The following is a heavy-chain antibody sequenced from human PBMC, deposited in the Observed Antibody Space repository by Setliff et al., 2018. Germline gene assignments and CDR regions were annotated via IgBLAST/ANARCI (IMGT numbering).Heavy chain of an antibody. CDR3: FGAGTCSY. Sequence: AGGSLRLSCAASEANFNRAWVNWVRQAPGKGLEWLASINPHGSEKYYADSVKGRFTISRDNAKNSLSLQMNNLRTEDTAVYYCFGAGTCSYWGQGTLVTVSS. V-gene: IGHV3-7*01. CDR2: INPHGSEK. CDR1: EANFNRAW. J-gene: IGHJ4*02. D-gene: IGHD2-21*01.